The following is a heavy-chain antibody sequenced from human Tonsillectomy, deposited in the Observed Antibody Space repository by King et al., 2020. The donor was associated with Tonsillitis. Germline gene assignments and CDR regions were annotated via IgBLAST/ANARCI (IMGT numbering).Heavy chain of an antibody. Sequence: QLVQSGGGVVQPGRSLRLSCAASGFTFSSYGMHWVRQAPGKGLEWVAVISYDGSNKYYADSVKGRFTISRDNSKNTLYLQMNSLRAEDTAVYYCAESRYGWFDPWGQGTLVTVSS. CDR2: ISYDGSNK. CDR3: AESRYGWFDP. V-gene: IGHV3-30*18. CDR1: GFTFSSYG. D-gene: IGHD5-24*01. J-gene: IGHJ5*02.